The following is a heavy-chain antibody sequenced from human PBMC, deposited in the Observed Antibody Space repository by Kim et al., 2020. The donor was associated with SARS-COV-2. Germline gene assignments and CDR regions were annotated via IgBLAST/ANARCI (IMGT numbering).Heavy chain of an antibody. D-gene: IGHD3-22*01. V-gene: IGHV3-33*05. CDR3: ARAQKSYYYDSSGLWAHAFDI. CDR1: GFTFSSYG. CDR2: ISYDGSNK. Sequence: GGSLRLSCAASGFTFSSYGMHWVRQAPGKGLEWVAVISYDGSNKYYADSVKGRFTISRDNSKNTRYLQMNSLRAEDTAVYYCARAQKSYYYDSSGLWAHAFDIWGQGTMVTVSS. J-gene: IGHJ3*02.